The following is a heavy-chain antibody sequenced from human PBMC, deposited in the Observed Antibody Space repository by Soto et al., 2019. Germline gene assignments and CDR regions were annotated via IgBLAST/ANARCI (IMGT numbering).Heavy chain of an antibody. CDR2: ISGSGGST. CDR3: AKGPGSSRYYPFDY. CDR1: GFTFSSYA. V-gene: IGHV3-23*01. Sequence: EVQLLESGGGLVQPGGSLRLSCAASGFTFSSYAMSWVRQAPGKGLEWVSAISGSGGSTYYADSVKGRFTISRDNSKKRLYLQMNSLRAEDRAVYYCAKGPGSSRYYPFDYWGEGTLVTVSS. J-gene: IGHJ4*02. D-gene: IGHD6-13*01.